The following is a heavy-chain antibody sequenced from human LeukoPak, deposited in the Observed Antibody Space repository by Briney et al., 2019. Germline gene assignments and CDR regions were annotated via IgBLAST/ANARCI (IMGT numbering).Heavy chain of an antibody. J-gene: IGHJ4*02. D-gene: IGHD5-12*01. V-gene: IGHV4-59*01. Sequence: SETLSLTCAVSGGSISDYYWSWIRQPPGKGLEWIGYIYYSGSTNYNPSLKSRVTISVDTSKNQFSLKLSSVTAADTAVYYCARASVGYSGFVDYWGQGTLVTVSS. CDR1: GGSISDYY. CDR3: ARASVGYSGFVDY. CDR2: IYYSGST.